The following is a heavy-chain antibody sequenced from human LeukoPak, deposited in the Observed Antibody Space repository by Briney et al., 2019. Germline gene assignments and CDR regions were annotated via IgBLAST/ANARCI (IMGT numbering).Heavy chain of an antibody. J-gene: IGHJ4*02. CDR3: AKTDHPFITMIVVVTAVNY. Sequence: PGGSLRLSCVASGVTLSNYAMSWARQAPGKGLEWVSGIGSSGSGGNTYYADSVKGRFTISRDNSKNTLYLQMNSLRAEDTAVYYCAKTDHPFITMIVVVTAVNYWGQGTLVTVSS. CDR1: GVTLSNYA. V-gene: IGHV3-23*01. CDR2: IGSSGSGGNT. D-gene: IGHD3-22*01.